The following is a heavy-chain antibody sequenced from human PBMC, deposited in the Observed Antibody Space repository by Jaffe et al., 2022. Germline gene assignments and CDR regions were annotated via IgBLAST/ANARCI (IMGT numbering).Heavy chain of an antibody. CDR2: IRYDGSNK. D-gene: IGHD3-3*01. CDR3: AKDVGLEWLLLDFDY. J-gene: IGHJ4*02. Sequence: QVQLVESGGGVVQPGGSLRLSCAASGFTFSSYGMHWVRQAPGKGLEWVAFIRYDGSNKYYADSVKGRFTISRDNSKNTLYLQMNSLRAEDTAVYYCAKDVGLEWLLLDFDYWGQGTLVTVSS. CDR1: GFTFSSYG. V-gene: IGHV3-30*02.